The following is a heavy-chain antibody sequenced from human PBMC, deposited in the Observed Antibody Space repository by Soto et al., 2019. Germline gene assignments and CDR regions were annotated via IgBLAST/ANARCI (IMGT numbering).Heavy chain of an antibody. D-gene: IGHD6-19*01. CDR1: GGFIKSDTHY. Sequence: ETLSLTCTVSGGFIKSDTHYWGWIRESPGRGLEWIGSILYTGSTYYNPSLRSRVTISVDTSKNQFSLKLSSVTAADTAVYYCARLGDSSGWYVMFDYWGQGTLVTVSS. CDR3: ARLGDSSGWYVMFDY. CDR2: ILYTGST. V-gene: IGHV4-39*01. J-gene: IGHJ4*02.